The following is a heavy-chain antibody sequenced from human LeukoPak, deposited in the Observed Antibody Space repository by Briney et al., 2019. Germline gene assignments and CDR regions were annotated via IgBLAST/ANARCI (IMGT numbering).Heavy chain of an antibody. CDR3: ARDRSGSSGWYDAFDI. J-gene: IGHJ3*02. CDR1: GFTVSSNY. D-gene: IGHD6-19*01. Sequence: AGGSLRLSCAASGFTVSSNYMSWVRQAPGKGLEWVSVIYSGGSTYYADSVKGRFTISRDNSKNTLYLQMNSLRAEDTAVYYCARDRSGSSGWYDAFDIWGQGTMATVSS. V-gene: IGHV3-53*01. CDR2: IYSGGST.